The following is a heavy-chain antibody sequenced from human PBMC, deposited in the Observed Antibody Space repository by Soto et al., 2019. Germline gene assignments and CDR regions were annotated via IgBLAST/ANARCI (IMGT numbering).Heavy chain of an antibody. CDR2: IYYSGST. CDR1: GGSVSSGSYY. D-gene: IGHD3-22*01. Sequence: SETLSLTCTVSGGSVSSGSYYWSWIRQPPGKGLEWIGYIYYSGSTNYNPSLKGRVTISVDTSKNQFSLKLSSVTAADTAVYYCARNYYDSSGSYWGQGTLVTVSS. V-gene: IGHV4-61*01. CDR3: ARNYYDSSGSY. J-gene: IGHJ4*02.